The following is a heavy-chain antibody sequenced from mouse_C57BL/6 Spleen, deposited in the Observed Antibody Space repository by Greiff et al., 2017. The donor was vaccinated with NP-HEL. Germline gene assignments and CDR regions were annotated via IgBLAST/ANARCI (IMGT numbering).Heavy chain of an antibody. CDR3: ARWDGWLLDV. Sequence: QVQLKESGAELVKPGASVKISCKASGYAFSSYWMNWVKQRPGKGLEWIGQIYPGDGDTNYNQKFKGKTTLTVDKSSSTAYMQLSSLTSEDSAVYYCARWDGWLLDVWGTGTTVTVSS. V-gene: IGHV1-80*01. J-gene: IGHJ1*03. D-gene: IGHD2-3*01. CDR2: IYPGDGDT. CDR1: GYAFSSYW.